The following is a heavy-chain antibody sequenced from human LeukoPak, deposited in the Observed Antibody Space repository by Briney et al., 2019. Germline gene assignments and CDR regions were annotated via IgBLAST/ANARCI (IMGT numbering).Heavy chain of an antibody. CDR1: GGSISSYY. J-gene: IGHJ6*01. Sequence: SETLSLTCTVSGGSISSYYWSWIRQPPGKGLEWIGYIYYSGSTNYNPSLKSRVTISVDTSKNQFSLKLSSVTAADTAVYYCARAGSGWYDLPGDYYGMDVWGQPPSVTVSS. V-gene: IGHV4-59*08. D-gene: IGHD6-19*01. CDR2: IYYSGST. CDR3: ARAGSGWYDLPGDYYGMDV.